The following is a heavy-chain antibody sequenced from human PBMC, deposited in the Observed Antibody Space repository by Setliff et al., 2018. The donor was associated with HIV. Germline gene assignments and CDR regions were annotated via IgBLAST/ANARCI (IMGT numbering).Heavy chain of an antibody. CDR1: GGSIGGYY. V-gene: IGHV4-4*08. CDR3: ARVRSYGSAYDAFDV. J-gene: IGHJ3*01. D-gene: IGHD3-10*01. CDR2: IYSGGST. Sequence: TLSLTCTVSGGSIGGYYWSWIRQPPGTGLEWLGCIYSGGSTNYNPSLESRVTISLDTSKNQFSLRLTSVTAADTAVYYCARVRSYGSAYDAFDVWGPGTMVTVSS.